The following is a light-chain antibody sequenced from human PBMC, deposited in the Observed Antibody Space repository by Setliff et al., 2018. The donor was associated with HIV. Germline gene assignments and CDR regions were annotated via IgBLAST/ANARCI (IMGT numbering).Light chain of an antibody. J-gene: IGLJ1*01. V-gene: IGLV2-14*03. CDR3: NSYTNTNTLGV. CDR2: DVS. CDR1: SSDVGGYNF. Sequence: LTQPASVSGSPGQSIAISCTGTSSDVGGYNFVAWYQQHPGQAPKLLIYDVSNRPSGVSNRFSGSKSGNTASLTISGLQAEDEADYYCNSYTNTNTLGVFGTGTKVTVL.